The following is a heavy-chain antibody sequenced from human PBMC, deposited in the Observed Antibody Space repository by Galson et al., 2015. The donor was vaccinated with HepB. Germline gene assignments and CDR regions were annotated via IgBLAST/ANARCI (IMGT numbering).Heavy chain of an antibody. CDR3: ARDRVVVVVAAILASYGMDV. V-gene: IGHV3-30*04. Sequence: SLRLSCAASGFTFSSYAMHWVRQAPGKGLEWVAVISYDGSNKYYADSVKGRFTISRDNSKNTLYLQMNSLRAEDTAVYYCARDRVVVVVAAILASYGMDVWGQGTTVTVSS. J-gene: IGHJ6*02. CDR1: GFTFSSYA. CDR2: ISYDGSNK. D-gene: IGHD2-15*01.